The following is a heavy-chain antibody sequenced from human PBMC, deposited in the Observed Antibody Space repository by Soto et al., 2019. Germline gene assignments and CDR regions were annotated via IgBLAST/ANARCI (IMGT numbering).Heavy chain of an antibody. CDR1: GLTFSSYA. CDR2: ISNSGGST. D-gene: IGHD3-10*01. V-gene: IGHV3-23*01. J-gene: IGHJ2*01. Sequence: EVQLLESGGGLVQRGGSLRLSCAASGLTFSSYAMSWVRQAPGKGLEWVAGISNSGGSTYYADSVKGRLTISRDNSKNTLSLQLNSLRAEDTAIYYCAKDRGFSYWHFDLWVRGTLVTVSS. CDR3: AKDRGFSYWHFDL.